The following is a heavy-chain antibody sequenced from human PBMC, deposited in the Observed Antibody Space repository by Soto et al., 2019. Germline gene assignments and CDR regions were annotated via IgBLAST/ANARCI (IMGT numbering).Heavy chain of an antibody. J-gene: IGHJ6*02. CDR2: IIPIFGTA. D-gene: IGHD5-18*01. CDR1: GGTFSSYA. V-gene: IGHV1-69*01. CDR3: ARGGGTAMAYYYYYGMDV. Sequence: QVQLVQSGAEVKKPGSSVKVSCKASGGTFSSYAISWVRQAPGEGLEWMGGIIPIFGTANYAQKFQGRVTITADESTSTAYMELSSLRSEDTAVYYCARGGGTAMAYYYYYGMDVWGQGTTVTVSS.